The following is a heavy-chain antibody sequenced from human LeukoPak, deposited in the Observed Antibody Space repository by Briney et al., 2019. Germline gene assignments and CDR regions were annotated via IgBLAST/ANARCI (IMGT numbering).Heavy chain of an antibody. J-gene: IGHJ4*02. D-gene: IGHD3-10*01. CDR1: GLTFSSYV. Sequence: GGSLRLSCAASGLTFSSYVMTWVRQAPGKGLEWVSTLSTNGATTYYADSVKGRFTISRDNSKNTLFLQMNTLRAEDTAVYYCAKDIWGSASYGPFDYWGQGTLVTVSS. CDR2: LSTNGATT. V-gene: IGHV3-23*01. CDR3: AKDIWGSASYGPFDY.